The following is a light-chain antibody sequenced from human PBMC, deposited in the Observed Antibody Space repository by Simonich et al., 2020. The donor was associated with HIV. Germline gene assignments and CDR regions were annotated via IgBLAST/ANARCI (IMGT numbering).Light chain of an antibody. CDR1: QRVSRN. CDR2: GAS. V-gene: IGKV3-15*01. CDR3: QQYYSTPWT. J-gene: IGKJ1*01. Sequence: EIVMTQSPATLSVSPGERATISCRASQRVSRNLACYQQKHGQAPRLLIHGASTRATGIPARFSGSGAGTDFTLTISSLQAEDVAVYYCQQYYSTPWTFGQGTKVEIK.